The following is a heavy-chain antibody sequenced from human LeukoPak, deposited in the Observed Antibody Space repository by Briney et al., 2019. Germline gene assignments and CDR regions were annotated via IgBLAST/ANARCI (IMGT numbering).Heavy chain of an antibody. CDR1: GYTFTSYA. D-gene: IGHD2-15*01. Sequence: ASVKVSCKASGYTFTSYAMHWVRQAPRQRLEWMGWINAGNGNTKYSQKFQGRVTITRDTTASTAYMELSSLRSEDTAVYYCARDRGVCSGGSCYPYYFDYWGQGTLVTVSS. J-gene: IGHJ4*02. V-gene: IGHV1-3*01. CDR3: ARDRGVCSGGSCYPYYFDY. CDR2: INAGNGNT.